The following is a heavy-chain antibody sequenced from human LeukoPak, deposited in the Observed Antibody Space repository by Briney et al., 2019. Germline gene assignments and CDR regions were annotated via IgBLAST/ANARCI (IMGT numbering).Heavy chain of an antibody. D-gene: IGHD3-10*01. Sequence: SETLSLTCTVYGGSVSSDYWTWIRQAPGKGLEWIGYIFSRGNTEYRPSLKSRATISVETSKNQCSLTLNSVTTADTAVYYCARVLYRGENWFDPWGQGTLVTVSS. CDR1: GGSVSSDY. V-gene: IGHV4-59*02. CDR3: ARVLYRGENWFDP. CDR2: IFSRGNT. J-gene: IGHJ5*02.